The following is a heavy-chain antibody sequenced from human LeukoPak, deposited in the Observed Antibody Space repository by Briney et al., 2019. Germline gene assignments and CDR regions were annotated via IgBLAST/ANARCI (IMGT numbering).Heavy chain of an antibody. CDR1: GGSISDYH. Sequence: PSETLSPTCTVSGGSISDYHWTWIRQPPGKALEYVGYIYNTRTTFYNPSLKSRVTISIDTSKNHFSLRLISVTAADTAVYYCARYPLAFDFWGQGILVTVSS. CDR3: ARYPLAFDF. CDR2: IYNTRTT. D-gene: IGHD6-6*01. V-gene: IGHV4-59*01. J-gene: IGHJ4*02.